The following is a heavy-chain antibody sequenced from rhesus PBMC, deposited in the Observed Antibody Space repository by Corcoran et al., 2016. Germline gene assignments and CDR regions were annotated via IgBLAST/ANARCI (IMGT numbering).Heavy chain of an antibody. J-gene: IGHJ4*01. D-gene: IGHD3-16*01. Sequence: VSGGSFSGYYWGWIRQPPGKGLEWIGSISGRSGTTDDNPSLKSRVTISTDTSKNLFSRKLSSVTAADTAMYYCASEGYYSGSYRTRNFDSWGQGVLVTVSS. V-gene: IGHV4-165*01. CDR3: ASEGYYSGSYRTRNFDS. CDR2: ISGRSGTT. CDR1: GGSFSGYY.